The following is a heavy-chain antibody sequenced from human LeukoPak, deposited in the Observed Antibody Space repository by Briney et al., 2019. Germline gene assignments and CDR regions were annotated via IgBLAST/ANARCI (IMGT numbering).Heavy chain of an antibody. CDR3: ARSYDYFDY. J-gene: IGHJ4*02. CDR2: TSYSGST. V-gene: IGHV4-59*08. Sequence: ASETLSLTCTVSGGSISGYYWNWIRQPPGKGLEWIGYTSYSGSTNYNASLKSRVTISVDTSKNQFSLKLSSVTAADTAVYYCARSYDYFDYWGQGTLVTVSS. CDR1: GGSISGYY. D-gene: IGHD5-18*01.